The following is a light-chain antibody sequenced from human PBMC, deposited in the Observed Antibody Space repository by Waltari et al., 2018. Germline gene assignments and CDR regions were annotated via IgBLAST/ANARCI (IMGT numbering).Light chain of an antibody. CDR3: QQRSKWPPT. V-gene: IGKV3-11*01. J-gene: IGKJ5*01. Sequence: EIVLAQSPATLSLSPGDRATLSCRASQSISSYLAWYQQNPGQAPSLLIYDASHRATGIPARFSGSGAGTDFTLTISSLEPEDFAVYYCQQRSKWPPTFGQGTRLEIK. CDR1: QSISSY. CDR2: DAS.